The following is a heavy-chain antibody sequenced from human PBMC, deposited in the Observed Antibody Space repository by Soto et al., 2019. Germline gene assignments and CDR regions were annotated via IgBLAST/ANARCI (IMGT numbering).Heavy chain of an antibody. D-gene: IGHD3-22*01. CDR1: GLSFSLYS. CDR2: ISGSGRNI. J-gene: IGHJ4*02. Sequence: EVQLLESGGGLVQPGGSLRLSCATSGLSFSLYSMGWVRQAPGKGLEWVSAISGSGRNIHYSDSVKGRSTSSRDNSKNALSLQLSSLRAEDTALYFCANDDSTASRIDYWGQPTLVTVS. CDR3: ANDDSTASRIDY. V-gene: IGHV3-23*01.